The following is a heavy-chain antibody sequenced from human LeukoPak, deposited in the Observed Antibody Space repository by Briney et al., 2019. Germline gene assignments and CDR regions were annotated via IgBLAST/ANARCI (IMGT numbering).Heavy chain of an antibody. D-gene: IGHD1-26*01. CDR3: ARVDVGATSDY. J-gene: IGHJ4*02. CDR2: ISSSGSTI. CDR1: GFTFSSYE. V-gene: IGHV3-48*03. Sequence: GGSLRLSCAASGFTFSSYEMNWVRQAPGKGLEWVSYISSSGSTIHYADSVKGRFTISRDNAKNSLYLQMNSLRAEDTAVYYCARVDVGATSDYWGQGTLVTVSS.